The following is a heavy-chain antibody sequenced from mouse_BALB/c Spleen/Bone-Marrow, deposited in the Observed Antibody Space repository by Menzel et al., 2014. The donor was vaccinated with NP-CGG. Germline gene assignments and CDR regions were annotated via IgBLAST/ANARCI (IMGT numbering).Heavy chain of an antibody. CDR2: IWRGGTT. D-gene: IGHD1-1*01. V-gene: IGHV2-5-1*01. Sequence: QVQLQQPGPSLVQPSQSLSITCTVSGFSLXNYGIYWVRQSPGKGLEWLGVIWRGGTTDYNAAFMSRLSITKDNSKSQVFSKMNSLQADDTAIYYCAKGHYGSSPFAYWGQGTLGTVSA. CDR1: GFSLXNYG. CDR3: AKGHYGSSPFAY. J-gene: IGHJ3*01.